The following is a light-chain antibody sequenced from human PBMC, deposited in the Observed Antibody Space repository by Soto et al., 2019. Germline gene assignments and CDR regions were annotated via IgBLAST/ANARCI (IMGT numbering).Light chain of an antibody. V-gene: IGKV1-5*03. CDR1: QNINSW. CDR3: QQYDTYGT. Sequence: DIQMTQSPSTLSASVGDRVTITCRATQNINSWLAWYQQKPGKARKLLIYKASSLESGVPSRFSGSGSGTEFTLTISSLQPDDFATYYCQQYDTYGTFGQGTKVEIK. J-gene: IGKJ1*01. CDR2: KAS.